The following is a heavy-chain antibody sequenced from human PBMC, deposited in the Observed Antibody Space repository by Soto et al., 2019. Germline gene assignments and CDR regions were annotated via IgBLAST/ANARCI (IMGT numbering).Heavy chain of an antibody. D-gene: IGHD1-26*01. CDR3: ARNGVGATTRANYYYYGMDV. CDR2: IYYSGST. J-gene: IGHJ6*02. Sequence: SETLSLTCTVSGGSISSYCWSWIRQPPGKGLEWIGYIYYSGSTNYNPSLKSRVTISVDTSKNQFSLKLSSVTAADTAVYYCARNGVGATTRANYYYYGMDVWGQGTTVTVSS. CDR1: GGSISSYC. V-gene: IGHV4-59*08.